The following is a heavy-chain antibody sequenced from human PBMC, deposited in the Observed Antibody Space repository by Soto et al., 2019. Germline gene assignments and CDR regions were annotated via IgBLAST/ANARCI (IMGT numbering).Heavy chain of an antibody. V-gene: IGHV4-59*01. J-gene: IGHJ6*02. CDR1: GGSISSYY. Sequence: SETLSLTCTVSGGSISSYYWSWIRQPPGKGLEWIGYIYYSGSTNYNPSLKSRVTISVDTSKNQFSLKLSSVTAADTAVYYCAVTYYDILTGYYNGPDYYYGMDVWGQGTTVT. D-gene: IGHD3-9*01. CDR2: IYYSGST. CDR3: AVTYYDILTGYYNGPDYYYGMDV.